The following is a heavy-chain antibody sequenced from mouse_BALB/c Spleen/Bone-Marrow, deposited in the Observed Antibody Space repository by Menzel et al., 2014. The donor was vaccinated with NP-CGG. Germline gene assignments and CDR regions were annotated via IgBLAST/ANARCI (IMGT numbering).Heavy chain of an antibody. J-gene: IGHJ2*01. CDR2: ITRGGNT. D-gene: IGHD1-1*01. CDR1: GFTFSSYA. V-gene: IGHV5-6-5*01. Sequence: DVMLVESGGGLVKPGGSLKLSCAASGFTFSSYAMSWVRQTPEKRLEGVASITRGGNTYYPDSVKGRFTISRDNARDILYLQMSSLRSEDTAMYYCARGEIYYYGSTHYFDYWGQGTTLTVSS. CDR3: ARGEIYYYGSTHYFDY.